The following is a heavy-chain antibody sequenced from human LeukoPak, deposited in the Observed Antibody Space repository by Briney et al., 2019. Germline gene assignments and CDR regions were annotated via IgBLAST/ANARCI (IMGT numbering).Heavy chain of an antibody. Sequence: QSGGSLRLSCAASGFTFDDYAMHWVRQAPGKGLEWVSGISWNSGSIGYADSVKGRFTISRDNSKNTLYLQMNSLRAEDTAVYYCAKDSPSGTLLHYDFWSGYPVGDWFDPWGQGTLVTVSS. D-gene: IGHD3-3*01. J-gene: IGHJ5*02. CDR3: AKDSPSGTLLHYDFWSGYPVGDWFDP. CDR1: GFTFDDYA. CDR2: ISWNSGSI. V-gene: IGHV3-9*01.